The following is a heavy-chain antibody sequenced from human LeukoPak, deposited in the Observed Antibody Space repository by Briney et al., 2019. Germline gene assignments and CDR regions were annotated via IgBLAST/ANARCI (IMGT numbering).Heavy chain of an antibody. V-gene: IGHV1-2*04. Sequence: ASVKVSCKASGYTFTSNYMHWVRQAPGQGLEWMGWINPNSGGTNYAQKFQGWVTMTRDTSISTAYMELSRLRSDDTAVYYCARAIVGIAVAGNWFDPWGQGTLVTVSS. CDR1: GYTFTSNY. CDR3: ARAIVGIAVAGNWFDP. CDR2: INPNSGGT. J-gene: IGHJ5*02. D-gene: IGHD6-19*01.